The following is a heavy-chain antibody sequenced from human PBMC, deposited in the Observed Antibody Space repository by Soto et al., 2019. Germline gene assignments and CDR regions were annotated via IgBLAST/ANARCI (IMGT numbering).Heavy chain of an antibody. J-gene: IGHJ4*02. V-gene: IGHV3-23*01. D-gene: IGHD2-2*02. Sequence: EVQLLESGGGLVQPGGSLRLSCAASGFTFSSYAMSWVRQAPGKGLEWVSAISGSGGSTYYADSVKGRFTISRDNSKNPLYLQMNSLRAEDTAVYYCAKVRQDIVVVPAAITFDYWGQGTLVTVSS. CDR2: ISGSGGST. CDR1: GFTFSSYA. CDR3: AKVRQDIVVVPAAITFDY.